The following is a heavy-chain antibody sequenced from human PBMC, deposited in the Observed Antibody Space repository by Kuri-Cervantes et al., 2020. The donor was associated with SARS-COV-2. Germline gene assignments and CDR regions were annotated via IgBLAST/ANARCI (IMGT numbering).Heavy chain of an antibody. D-gene: IGHD3-3*01. J-gene: IGHJ5*02. CDR2: IYTSGST. CDR3: VKGGARITNSGVVIANWFDP. CDR1: GVSISSYY. V-gene: IGHV4-4*07. Sequence: GSLRLSCTVSGVSISSYYWSWIRQPAGKGLEWMGRIYTSGSTNYNPSLKSRVTMSVDTSKNRFSLELSSVTAADTAVYYCVKGGARITNSGVVIANWFDPWGQGTLVTVSS.